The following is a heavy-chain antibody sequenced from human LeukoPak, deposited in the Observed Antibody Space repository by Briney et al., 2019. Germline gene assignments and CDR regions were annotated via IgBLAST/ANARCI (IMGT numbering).Heavy chain of an antibody. CDR2: ISGSGGST. Sequence: PGGSLRLSCAASGFTFSSYAMSWVRQAPGKGLKWVSAISGSGGSTYYADSVKGRFTISRDNSKNTLYLQMNSLRAEDTAVYYCAKGAKYCSGGSCSTIGWYFDYWGQGTLVTVSS. J-gene: IGHJ4*02. CDR1: GFTFSSYA. D-gene: IGHD2-15*01. CDR3: AKGAKYCSGGSCSTIGWYFDY. V-gene: IGHV3-23*01.